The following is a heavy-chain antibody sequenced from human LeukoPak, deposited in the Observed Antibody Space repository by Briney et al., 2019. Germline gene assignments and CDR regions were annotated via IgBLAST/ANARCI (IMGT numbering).Heavy chain of an antibody. CDR1: GFTFDDYA. V-gene: IGHV3-9*03. J-gene: IGHJ4*02. Sequence: GRSLRLSCAASGFTFDDYAMHWVRQAPGKGLEWVSSISWNSSSIAYADSVRGRFTISRDNAKNSLYLQMNSLRAEDMALYYCAKGRDILTGLYNPGFDYWGQGSVVSVSA. CDR2: ISWNSSSI. CDR3: AKGRDILTGLYNPGFDY. D-gene: IGHD3-9*01.